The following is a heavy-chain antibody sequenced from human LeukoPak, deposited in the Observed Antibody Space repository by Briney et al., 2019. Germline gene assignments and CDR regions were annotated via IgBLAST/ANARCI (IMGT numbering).Heavy chain of an antibody. J-gene: IGHJ6*03. Sequence: ASVKVSCKASGYTFTTYGIYWVRQAPGQRLEWMGWINTDTGNPTYAQGFTGRFVFSLDTSVNTAYLQISSLKAEDTAVYYCARGIGIGVVLMVHGNMDVWGKGTTVTVSS. CDR2: INTDTGNP. D-gene: IGHD2-8*01. V-gene: IGHV7-4-1*02. CDR1: GYTFTTYG. CDR3: ARGIGIGVVLMVHGNMDV.